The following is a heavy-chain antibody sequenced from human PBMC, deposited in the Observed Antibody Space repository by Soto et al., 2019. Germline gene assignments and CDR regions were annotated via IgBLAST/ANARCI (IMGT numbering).Heavy chain of an antibody. CDR2: IYYSEDT. CDR3: ASGGPDYDILTGYYFDY. CDR1: GGSVGGNDDS. D-gene: IGHD3-9*01. V-gene: IGHV4-39*01. Sequence: PSETLSLTCTVSGGSVGGNDDSWGWIRQSPGKGLEWIGSIYYSEDTHYNPSLMSRVTISVDTSKNQFSLKLSSVTAADTAVYYCASGGPDYDILTGYYFDYWGQGTLVTVSS. J-gene: IGHJ4*02.